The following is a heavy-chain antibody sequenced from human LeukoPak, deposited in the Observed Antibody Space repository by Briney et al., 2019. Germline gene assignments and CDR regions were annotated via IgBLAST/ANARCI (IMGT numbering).Heavy chain of an antibody. CDR1: GGSISSGGYY. CDR3: ARHQKGYSYYGMDV. D-gene: IGHD6-13*01. J-gene: IGHJ6*02. Sequence: PSETLSLTCTVSGGSISSGGYYWSWIRQHPGKGLEWIGYIYYSGSTYYNPSLKSRVTISVDTSKNQFSLKLSSVTAADTAVYYCARHQKGYSYYGMDVWGQGTTVTVSS. CDR2: IYYSGST. V-gene: IGHV4-31*03.